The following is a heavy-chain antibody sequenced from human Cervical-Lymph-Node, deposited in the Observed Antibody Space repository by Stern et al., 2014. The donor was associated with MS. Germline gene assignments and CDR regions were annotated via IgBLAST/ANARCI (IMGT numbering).Heavy chain of an antibody. CDR2: ITTSGGTT. Sequence: EVQLEESGGGLVHPGGSLRLSCAASGFTFSSFAMNWVRQGPGRGLEWVSTITTSGGTTYYADSVKGRFTISRDNSKNTLYLQMSSLRADDTAVYYCARAYGVAAAQYWGQGTLVTVSS. D-gene: IGHD3-3*01. CDR3: ARAYGVAAAQY. J-gene: IGHJ4*02. CDR1: GFTFSSFA. V-gene: IGHV3-23*04.